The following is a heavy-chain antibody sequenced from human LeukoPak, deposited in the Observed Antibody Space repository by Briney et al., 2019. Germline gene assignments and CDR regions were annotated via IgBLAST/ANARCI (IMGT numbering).Heavy chain of an antibody. D-gene: IGHD3-16*01. CDR3: ARAGAYHFDN. Sequence: SETLSLTCAVYGGSFSGYYWSWIRQPPGKGLEWIGEINHSGSTNYNPSLKSRVTISVDTSKNQFSLKLSSVTAADTAVYYCARAGAYHFDNWGQRTLVTVSS. CDR1: GGSFSGYY. V-gene: IGHV4-34*01. CDR2: INHSGST. J-gene: IGHJ4*02.